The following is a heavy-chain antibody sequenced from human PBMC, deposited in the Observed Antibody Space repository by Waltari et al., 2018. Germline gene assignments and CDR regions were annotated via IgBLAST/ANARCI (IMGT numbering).Heavy chain of an antibody. J-gene: IGHJ4*02. Sequence: QVQLVESGGGVVQPGGSLRLSCAASGFTFSSYGMHWVRQAPGKGLEWAAFIRYDGSNKYYADSVKGRFTISRDNSKNTLYLQMNSLRAEDTAVYYCAKDPPFSAYCSSTSCHLAGGWGQGTLVTVSS. CDR3: AKDPPFSAYCSSTSCHLAGG. CDR1: GFTFSSYG. CDR2: IRYDGSNK. D-gene: IGHD2-2*01. V-gene: IGHV3-30*02.